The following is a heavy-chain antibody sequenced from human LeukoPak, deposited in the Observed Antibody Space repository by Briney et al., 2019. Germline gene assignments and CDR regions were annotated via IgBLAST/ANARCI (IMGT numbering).Heavy chain of an antibody. D-gene: IGHD5-24*01. Sequence: ASVKVSCKASGYTFTGYYMHWVRQAPGQGLEWMGWINPNSGGTNYAQKFQGRVTMTRDTSISTACMELSRLRSDDTAVYYCARGPQRSVEMATISPPDYWGQGTLVTVSS. V-gene: IGHV1-2*02. CDR2: INPNSGGT. CDR3: ARGPQRSVEMATISPPDY. J-gene: IGHJ4*02. CDR1: GYTFTGYY.